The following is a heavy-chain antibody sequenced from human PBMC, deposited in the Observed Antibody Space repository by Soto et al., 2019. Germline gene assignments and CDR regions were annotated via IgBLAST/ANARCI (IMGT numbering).Heavy chain of an antibody. Sequence: SETLSLTCAVYGGSFSGYYWSWIRQPPGKGLEWIGEINHSGSTNYNPSLKSRVTISVDTSKNQFSLKLSSVTAADTAVYYCARDYYYYGMDVWGQGTTVTVSS. J-gene: IGHJ6*02. V-gene: IGHV4-34*01. CDR2: INHSGST. CDR3: ARDYYYYGMDV. CDR1: GGSFSGYY.